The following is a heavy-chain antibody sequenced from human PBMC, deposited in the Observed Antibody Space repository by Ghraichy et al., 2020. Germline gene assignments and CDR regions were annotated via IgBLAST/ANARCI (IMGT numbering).Heavy chain of an antibody. CDR3: ARGGTSSAIPGDYYYYGMDV. J-gene: IGHJ6*02. CDR2: IYYSGST. Sequence: SETLSLTRTVSGDSISNYYWSWIRQPPGKGLEWIGCIYYSGSTKYNPSLQSRVTISVDTSKNQFSLKLSSVTAADTAVYYCARGGTSSAIPGDYYYYGMDVWAQGTTVTVSS. D-gene: IGHD2-2*01. V-gene: IGHV4-59*01. CDR1: GDSISNYY.